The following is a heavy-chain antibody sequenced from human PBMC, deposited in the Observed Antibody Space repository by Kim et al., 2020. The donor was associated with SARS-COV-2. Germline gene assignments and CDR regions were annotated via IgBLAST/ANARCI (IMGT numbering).Heavy chain of an antibody. CDR1: GGSVSSGNYY. Sequence: SETLSLTCTVSGGSVSSGNYYWSWIRQPPGKGLEWIGYIYYSGSTNYNPSLKSRVTISIDTSKNQFSLKLSSVTAADTAVYYCARGCVSTDAEFFQHWG. CDR3: ARGCVSTDAEFFQH. D-gene: IGHD1-26*01. CDR2: IYYSGST. J-gene: IGHJ1*01. V-gene: IGHV4-61*01.